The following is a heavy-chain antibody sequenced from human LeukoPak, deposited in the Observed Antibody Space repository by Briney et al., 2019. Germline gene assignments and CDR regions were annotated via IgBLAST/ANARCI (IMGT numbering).Heavy chain of an antibody. CDR3: ARSDIVATTIDY. J-gene: IGHJ4*02. CDR2: ISYDGSNK. Sequence: GGSLRLSCAASGFTFSSYAMHWVRQAPGKGLGWVAVISYDGSNKYYADSVKGRFTISRDNSKNTLYLQMNSLRAEDTAVYYCARSDIVATTIDYWGQGTLVTVSS. D-gene: IGHD5-12*01. V-gene: IGHV3-30*04. CDR1: GFTFSSYA.